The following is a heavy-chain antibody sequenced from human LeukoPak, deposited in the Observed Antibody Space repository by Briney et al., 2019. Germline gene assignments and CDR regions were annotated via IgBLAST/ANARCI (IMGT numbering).Heavy chain of an antibody. CDR1: GGSISSRSHY. CDR2: IYYSGTT. CDR3: ARRNDYDFWSGNQHYFDY. D-gene: IGHD3-3*01. V-gene: IGHV4-39*01. Sequence: SETLSLTCSVSGGSISSRSHYWGWLRQSPGKGLEWIVTIYYSGTTFYNPSLQSRVSISVDTSRNQFSLRLNSVTAADTAVYYCARRNDYDFWSGNQHYFDYWGQGTLVTVSS. J-gene: IGHJ4*02.